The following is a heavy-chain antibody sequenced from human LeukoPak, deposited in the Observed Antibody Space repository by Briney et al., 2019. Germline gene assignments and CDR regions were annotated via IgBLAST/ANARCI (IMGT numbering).Heavy chain of an antibody. J-gene: IGHJ4*02. CDR1: GGSIRSYY. CDR2: IYTSGST. D-gene: IGHD6-13*01. CDR3: WRKGYSSSGYCDY. V-gene: IGHV4-4*07. Sequence: SETLSLTCTVSGGSIRSYYGRWIRQPAGEGLEWIGRIYTSGSTNYNRSFKGRVHMPVDTSKNQFSLKLSSVTAADPAVYYWWRKGYSSSGYCDYWGQGTLVTVSS.